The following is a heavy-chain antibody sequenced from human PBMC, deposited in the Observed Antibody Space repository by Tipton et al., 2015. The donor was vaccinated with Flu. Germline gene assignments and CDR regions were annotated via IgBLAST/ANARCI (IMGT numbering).Heavy chain of an antibody. Sequence: SLRLSCAGSGFTFSSYEMSWVRQAPGKGLEWVSYISGGGSTIYYADSVKGRFTISRDNSMNTLYLRMNSLRAEDTAVYYCTRSYYYDSSGYDAFDIWGQGTMVTVSS. CDR2: ISGGGSTI. CDR3: TRSYYYDSSGYDAFDI. D-gene: IGHD3-22*01. CDR1: GFTFSSYE. J-gene: IGHJ3*02. V-gene: IGHV3-48*03.